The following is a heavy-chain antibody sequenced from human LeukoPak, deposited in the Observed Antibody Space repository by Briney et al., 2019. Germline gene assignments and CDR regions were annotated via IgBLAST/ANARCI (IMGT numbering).Heavy chain of an antibody. J-gene: IGHJ4*02. CDR3: ARLEIQRYCSSTSCVGDY. CDR1: GGSIGSSSYY. Sequence: PSETLSLTCTVSGGSIGSSSYYWGWIRQPPGKGLEWIGSIYYSGSTYYNPSLKSRVTISVDTSKNQFSLKLSSVTAADTAVYYCARLEIQRYCSSTSCVGDYWGQGTLVTVSS. V-gene: IGHV4-39*01. CDR2: IYYSGST. D-gene: IGHD2-2*01.